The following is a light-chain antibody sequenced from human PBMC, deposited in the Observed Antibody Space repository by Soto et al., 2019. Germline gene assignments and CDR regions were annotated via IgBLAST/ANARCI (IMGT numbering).Light chain of an antibody. CDR2: GNS. Sequence: QSVLTQPHSVSGAPGQRVTISCTGSSSNIGAGYDVHWYQQLPGTAPKLLIYGNSNRPSGFPDRFSGSKSGTSASLAITGLQAEDDADYYCQSYDSSLSGSVFGGGTKLTVL. V-gene: IGLV1-40*01. CDR3: QSYDSSLSGSV. CDR1: SSNIGAGYD. J-gene: IGLJ2*01.